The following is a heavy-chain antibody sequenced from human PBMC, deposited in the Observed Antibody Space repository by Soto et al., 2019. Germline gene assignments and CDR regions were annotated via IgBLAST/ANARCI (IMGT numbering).Heavy chain of an antibody. J-gene: IGHJ3*02. CDR2: MSHSGGT. D-gene: IGHD1-1*01. CDR3: ARVERGTATTVVDAFDI. CDR1: GGSVSSGSYY. V-gene: IGHV4-34*01. Sequence: QVQLQQWGAGLLKPSETLSLTCAVYGGSVSSGSYYWSWIRQRPGKGLEWIGEMSHSGGTHFNPSLKIRVTISVDTSKNQFSLKMSFVTAADTALYYCARVERGTATTVVDAFDIWGPGTMVTVSS.